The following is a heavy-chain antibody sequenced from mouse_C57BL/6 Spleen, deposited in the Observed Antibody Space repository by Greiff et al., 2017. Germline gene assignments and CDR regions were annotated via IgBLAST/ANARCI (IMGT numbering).Heavy chain of an antibody. V-gene: IGHV1-64*01. Sequence: VQLQQPGAELVKPGASVKLSCKASGYTFTSYWMHWVKQRPGQGLEWIGMIHPNSGSTNYNEKFKSKATLTVDKSSSTAYMQLSSLTSEDSAVYYCTKSSITTVVGGYWGQGTTLTVSS. J-gene: IGHJ2*01. D-gene: IGHD1-1*01. CDR1: GYTFTSYW. CDR2: IHPNSGST. CDR3: TKSSITTVVGGY.